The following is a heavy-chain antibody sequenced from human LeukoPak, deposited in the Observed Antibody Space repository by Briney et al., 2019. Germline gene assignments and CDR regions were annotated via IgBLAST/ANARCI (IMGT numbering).Heavy chain of an antibody. D-gene: IGHD3-22*01. V-gene: IGHV3-30*02. CDR1: GFTFSSYG. CDR2: IRYDGSNK. J-gene: IGHJ4*02. Sequence: QPGGFLRLSCAASGFTFSSYGMHWVRQAPGKGLEWVAFIRYDGSNKYYADSVKGRFTISRDNAKNTLYLQMNSLRAEDTAVYYCARGTTYYYDSSGYYVEYYFDYWGQGTLVTVSS. CDR3: ARGTTYYYDSSGYYVEYYFDY.